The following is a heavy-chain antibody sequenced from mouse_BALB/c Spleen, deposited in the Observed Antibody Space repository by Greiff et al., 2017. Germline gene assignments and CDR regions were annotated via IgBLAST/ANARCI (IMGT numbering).Heavy chain of an antibody. CDR1: GYAFTNYL. CDR2: INPGSGGT. V-gene: IGHV1-54*01. Sequence: VQLQESGAELVRPGTSVKVSCKASGYAFTNYLIEWVKQRPGQGLEWIGVINPGSGGTNYNEKFKGKATLTADKSSSTAYMQLSSLTSDDSAVYFCARGIYYYGSSFAYWGQGTLVTVSA. D-gene: IGHD1-1*01. CDR3: ARGIYYYGSSFAY. J-gene: IGHJ3*01.